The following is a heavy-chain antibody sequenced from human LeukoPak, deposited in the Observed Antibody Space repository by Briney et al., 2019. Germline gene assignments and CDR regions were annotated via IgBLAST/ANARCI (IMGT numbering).Heavy chain of an antibody. CDR3: AAELITIFGVDPFDY. Sequence: ASVKVSCKASGFTFTSSAVQWVRQARGQRLEWIGWIVVGSDNTNYAQKFQERVTITRDMSTSTAYMELSSLRSEDTAVYYCAAELITIFGVDPFDYWGQGTLVTVSS. V-gene: IGHV1-58*01. J-gene: IGHJ4*02. D-gene: IGHD3-3*01. CDR2: IVVGSDNT. CDR1: GFTFTSSA.